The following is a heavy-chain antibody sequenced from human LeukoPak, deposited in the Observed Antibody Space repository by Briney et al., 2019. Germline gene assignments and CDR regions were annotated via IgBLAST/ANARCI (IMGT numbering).Heavy chain of an antibody. CDR3: ARVDAHYYYGMDV. CDR2: ISSSSSYI. Sequence: GGSLRLSCAASGFTFSSYSMNWVRQAPGKELGWVSSISSSSSYIYYADSVKGRFTISRDNAKNSLYLQMNSLRAEDTAVYYCARVDAHYYYGMDVWGQGTTVTVSS. J-gene: IGHJ6*02. V-gene: IGHV3-21*01. CDR1: GFTFSSYS.